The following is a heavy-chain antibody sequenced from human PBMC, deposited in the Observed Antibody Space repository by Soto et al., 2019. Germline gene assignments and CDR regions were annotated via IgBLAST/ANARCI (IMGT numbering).Heavy chain of an antibody. V-gene: IGHV1-69*02. J-gene: IGHJ4*02. D-gene: IGHD3-10*01. CDR1: GGTFSSYT. CDR2: IIPILGIA. Sequence: QVQLVQSGAEVKKPGSSVKVSCKDSGGTFSSYTISWVRQAPGQGLEWMGRIIPILGIANYAQKFQGRVTITADKSTSTAYMELSSLRSEDTAVYYCASEPITMVRGVIIDWGQGTLVTVSS. CDR3: ASEPITMVRGVIID.